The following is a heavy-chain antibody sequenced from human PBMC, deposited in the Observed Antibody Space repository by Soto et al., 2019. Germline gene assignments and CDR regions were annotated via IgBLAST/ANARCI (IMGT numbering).Heavy chain of an antibody. CDR3: ARGVYSGSYYVDY. D-gene: IGHD1-26*01. CDR1: GFTFSSYA. J-gene: IGHJ4*02. V-gene: IGHV3-30*04. CDR2: ISYDGSNK. Sequence: GGSLRLSCAASGFTFSSYAMHWVRQAPGKGLEWVAVISYDGSNKYYADSVKGRFTISRDNSKNTLYLQMNSLRAEDTAVYYCARGVYSGSYYVDYWGQGTLVTVSS.